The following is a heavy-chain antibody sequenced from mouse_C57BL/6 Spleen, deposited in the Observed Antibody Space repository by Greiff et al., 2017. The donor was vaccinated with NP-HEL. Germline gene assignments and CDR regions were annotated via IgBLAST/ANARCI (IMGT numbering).Heavy chain of an antibody. D-gene: IGHD4-1*01. CDR3: ARALTGTSSYAMDY. V-gene: IGHV1-39*01. J-gene: IGHJ4*01. CDR2: INPNYGTT. CDR1: GYSFTDYN. Sequence: EVQGVESGPELVKPGASVKISCKASGYSFTDYNMNWVKQSNGKSLEWIGVINPNYGTTSYNQKFKGKATLTVDQSSSTAYMQLNSLTSEDSAVYYCARALTGTSSYAMDYWGQGTSVTVSS.